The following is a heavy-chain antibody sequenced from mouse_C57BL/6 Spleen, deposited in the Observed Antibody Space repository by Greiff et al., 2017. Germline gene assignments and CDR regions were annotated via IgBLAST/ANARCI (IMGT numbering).Heavy chain of an antibody. J-gene: IGHJ2*01. V-gene: IGHV14-2*01. D-gene: IGHD3-3*01. CDR1: GFNIKDYY. Sequence: EVQLQQSGAELVKPGASVKLSCTASGFNIKDYYMHWVKQRTEQGLEWIGRIDPEDGEAKYATQFQGKATITADTSSNTAYLKLSSLTSEDTAVYYCAREGSGTVRDYFDYWGQGTTLTVSS. CDR3: AREGSGTVRDYFDY. CDR2: IDPEDGEA.